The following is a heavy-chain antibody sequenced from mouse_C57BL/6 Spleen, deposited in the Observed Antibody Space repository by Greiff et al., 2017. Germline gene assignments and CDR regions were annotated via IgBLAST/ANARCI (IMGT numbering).Heavy chain of an antibody. Sequence: EVKLMESGGGLVQPKGSLKLSCAASGFSFNTYAMNWVRQAPGKGLEWVARIRSKSNNYATYYADSVKDRFTISRDDSESMLYLQMNNLKTEDTAMYYCVRQRYDYDGAWFAYWGQGTLVTVSA. CDR1: GFSFNTYA. V-gene: IGHV10-1*01. D-gene: IGHD2-4*01. J-gene: IGHJ3*01. CDR2: IRSKSNNYAT. CDR3: VRQRYDYDGAWFAY.